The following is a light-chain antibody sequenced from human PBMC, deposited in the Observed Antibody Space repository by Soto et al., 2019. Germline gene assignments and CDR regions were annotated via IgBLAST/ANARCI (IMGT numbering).Light chain of an antibody. Sequence: EIGLTQSPGTLSLSPGERATLSCRASQSGSSSYLAWYQQKPGKAPRLLIYDASNRHTGIPDRFSGRGFGTDFTLTISRLEPEDFAVYYCQNSGDFRWTLGQGTKVDIK. CDR2: DAS. J-gene: IGKJ1*01. CDR3: QNSGDFRWT. V-gene: IGKV3-20*01. CDR1: QSGSSSY.